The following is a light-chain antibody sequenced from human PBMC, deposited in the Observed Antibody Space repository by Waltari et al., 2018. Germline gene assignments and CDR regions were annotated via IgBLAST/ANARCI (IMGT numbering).Light chain of an antibody. CDR1: SSNIGAGYD. CDR3: QSYDSSLSRSV. Sequence: QSGLTQPPSVSGAPGQRVTISCTGSSSNIGAGYDAHWYQLLPGTAPKLLIYANTSRPSGGPDRFSGSKSGTSASLASTGLQAEDEADYYCQSYDSSLSRSVFGGGTKLTVL. J-gene: IGLJ2*01. V-gene: IGLV1-40*01. CDR2: ANT.